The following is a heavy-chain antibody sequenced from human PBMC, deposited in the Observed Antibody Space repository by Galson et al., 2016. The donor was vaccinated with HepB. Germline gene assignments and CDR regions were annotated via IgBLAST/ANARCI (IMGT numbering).Heavy chain of an antibody. V-gene: IGHV3-33*01. CDR1: GFTFSNYD. Sequence: SLRLSCAASGFTFSNYDMHWVRQAPGKGLEWVALIWYDGSTKYYGDSVKGRFTISRDNSKNTLYLQMNSLRAEDTAVYYCARGWRYYDFWSGHQHDYWGQGTLVTVSS. CDR2: IWYDGSTK. J-gene: IGHJ4*01. D-gene: IGHD3-3*01. CDR3: ARGWRYYDFWSGHQHDY.